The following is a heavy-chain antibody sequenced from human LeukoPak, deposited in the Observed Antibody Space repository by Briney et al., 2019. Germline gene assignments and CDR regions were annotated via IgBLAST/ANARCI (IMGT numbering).Heavy chain of an antibody. CDR2: INSDGSSA. Sequence: GGSLRLSCAASGFTLSTYWMHWVRQAPGKGLVWVSRINSDGSSASYADSVKGRFTISRDNARNTVYLQMNSLRVEDTALYFCTSRNGSGDYWGQGTPVTVSS. J-gene: IGHJ4*02. V-gene: IGHV3-74*01. CDR3: TSRNGSGDY. D-gene: IGHD3-10*01. CDR1: GFTLSTYW.